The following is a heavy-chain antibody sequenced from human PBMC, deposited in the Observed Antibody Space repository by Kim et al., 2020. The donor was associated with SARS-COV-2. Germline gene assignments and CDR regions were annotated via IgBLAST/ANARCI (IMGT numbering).Heavy chain of an antibody. V-gene: IGHV3-23*01. CDR3: AKDRGDDSSGYTPE. J-gene: IGHJ4*02. CDR1: GFTFSSYA. Sequence: GGSLRLSCAASGFTFSSYAMHWVRQAPGKGLEWVSAISCNGGSTYYADSVKGRFTISRDNSKNTLYLQMNSLRAEDTAVYYCAKDRGDDSSGYTPEWGQGTLVTVSS. D-gene: IGHD3-22*01. CDR2: ISCNGGST.